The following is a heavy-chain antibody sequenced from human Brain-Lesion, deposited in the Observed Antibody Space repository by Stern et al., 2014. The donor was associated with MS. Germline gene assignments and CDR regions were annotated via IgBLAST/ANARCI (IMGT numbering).Heavy chain of an antibody. CDR3: ARAGMKLDY. D-gene: IGHD6-13*01. CDR2: IYHSGTT. Sequence: QVQLVQSGPGLVKPSQTLSLTCTVSGDSISSGSYYWSWIRQHPGKGLGWIGYIYHSGTTFYNPSLKSRVTISVDTSKNQFSLKLSAVTAADTAVYYCARAGMKLDYWGQGTLVTVSS. J-gene: IGHJ4*02. V-gene: IGHV4-31*03. CDR1: GDSISSGSYY.